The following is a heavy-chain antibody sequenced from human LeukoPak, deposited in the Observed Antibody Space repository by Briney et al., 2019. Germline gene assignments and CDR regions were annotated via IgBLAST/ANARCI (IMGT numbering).Heavy chain of an antibody. V-gene: IGHV4-59*01. CDR2: IFYTGST. Sequence: SETLSLTCTVSGVSISGNYWSWIRQPPGKGLEWIGYIFYTGSTNYNPSLQSRVTMLLDTSKNQFSLKLSSVTAADTAVYYCARGRSNFDYWGQGTLVTVSS. D-gene: IGHD5/OR15-5a*01. CDR1: GVSISGNY. J-gene: IGHJ4*02. CDR3: ARGRSNFDY.